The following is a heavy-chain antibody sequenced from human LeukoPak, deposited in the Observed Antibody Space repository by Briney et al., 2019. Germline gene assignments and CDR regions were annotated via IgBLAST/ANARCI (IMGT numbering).Heavy chain of an antibody. J-gene: IGHJ6*03. Sequence: GGSLRLSCAASGFTVSSNYMSWVRQAPGKGLEWVSVIYSGGSTYYADSVKGRFTISRDNSKNTLYLQMNNLSAEDTAVYYCARDRRERGFREFHYYYYYMDVWGKGTTVTVSS. V-gene: IGHV3-53*01. CDR3: ARDRRERGFREFHYYYYYMDV. CDR1: GFTVSSNY. CDR2: IYSGGST. D-gene: IGHD3-10*01.